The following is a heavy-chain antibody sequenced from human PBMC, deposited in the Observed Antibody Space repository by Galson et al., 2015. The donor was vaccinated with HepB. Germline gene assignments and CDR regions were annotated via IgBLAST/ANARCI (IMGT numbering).Heavy chain of an antibody. J-gene: IGHJ4*02. CDR2: IYYSGST. CDR3: ARIISSSWFGNFDY. V-gene: IGHV4-39*01. CDR1: GGSITSSSYY. Sequence: ETLSLTCTVSGGSITSSSYYWGWIRQPPGKGLEWIGSIYYSGSTYYNPSLKSRVTISVDTSENQFSLKLSSVTAADTAVYYCARIISSSWFGNFDYWGQGTLVTVSS. D-gene: IGHD6-13*01.